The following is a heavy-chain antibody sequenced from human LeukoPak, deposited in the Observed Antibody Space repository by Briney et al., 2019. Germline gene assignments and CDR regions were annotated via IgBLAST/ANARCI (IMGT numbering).Heavy chain of an antibody. Sequence: PSETLSLTCTVSGGSISGSSHYWAWIRQPPGKGLEWIGSGFYRGSAYYNPSLKSRVTISVDTSKNQFSLNLSSLTAADTAVYYCARLRGAMTPVTSDFDYWGQGTLVTVSS. D-gene: IGHD4-17*01. V-gene: IGHV4-39*01. CDR1: GGSISGSSHY. J-gene: IGHJ4*02. CDR3: ARLRGAMTPVTSDFDY. CDR2: GFYRGSA.